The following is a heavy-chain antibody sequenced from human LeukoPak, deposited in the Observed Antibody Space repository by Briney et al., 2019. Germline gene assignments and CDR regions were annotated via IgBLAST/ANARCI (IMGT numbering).Heavy chain of an antibody. D-gene: IGHD3-10*01. V-gene: IGHV1-58*02. Sequence: SVKVSCMASGFTFTSSAMQWVRQARGQRLEWIGWIDVCSGNTNYAKKFQERVTITRDMSTSTAYMELSSLRSEDTAVYYCAADPNVLLCFGEFNYYCMDVWSQGTTVTVSS. CDR2: IDVCSGNT. CDR1: GFTFTSSA. CDR3: AADPNVLLCFGEFNYYCMDV. J-gene: IGHJ6*02.